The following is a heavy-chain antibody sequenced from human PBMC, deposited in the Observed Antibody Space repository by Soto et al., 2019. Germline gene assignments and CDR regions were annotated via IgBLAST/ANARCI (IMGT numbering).Heavy chain of an antibody. V-gene: IGHV3-21*01. CDR3: ARDWLAAAGTDFTNY. CDR2: ISSSSSYI. J-gene: IGHJ4*02. D-gene: IGHD6-13*01. Sequence: EVQLVESGGGLVKPGGSLRLSCAASGFTFSSYSMNWVRQAPGKGLEWVSSISSSSSYIYYADSVKARFTISRDNAKNSLYLQMNSLRAEDTAVYYCARDWLAAAGTDFTNYWGQGTLVTVSS. CDR1: GFTFSSYS.